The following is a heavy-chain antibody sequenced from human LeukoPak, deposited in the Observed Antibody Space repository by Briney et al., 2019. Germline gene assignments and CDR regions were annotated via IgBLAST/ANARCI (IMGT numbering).Heavy chain of an antibody. V-gene: IGHV4-38-2*02. D-gene: IGHD4-23*01. J-gene: IGHJ6*03. CDR2: IYHSGST. CDR3: ARDLTVINIQMNYYYYYMDV. Sequence: PSETLSLTCTVSGYSISSGYYWGWIRQPPGKGLEWIGSIYHSGSTYYNPSLKSRVTISVDTSKNQFSLKLSSVTAADTAVYYCARDLTVINIQMNYYYYYMDVWGKGTTVTISS. CDR1: GYSISSGYY.